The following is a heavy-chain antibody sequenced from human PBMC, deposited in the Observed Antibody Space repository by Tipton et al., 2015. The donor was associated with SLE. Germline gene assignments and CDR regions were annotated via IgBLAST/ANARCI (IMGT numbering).Heavy chain of an antibody. V-gene: IGHV3-30-3*01. CDR2: ISYDGSNK. D-gene: IGHD3-3*01. CDR1: GFTFSSYA. Sequence: RSLRLSCAASGFTFSSYAMHWVRQAPGKGLEWVAVISYDGSNKYYADSVKGRFTISRDNSKNTLYLQMNSLRAEDTAVYYCARDNDFWSGYFAFDIWGQGTMVTVSS. J-gene: IGHJ3*02. CDR3: ARDNDFWSGYFAFDI.